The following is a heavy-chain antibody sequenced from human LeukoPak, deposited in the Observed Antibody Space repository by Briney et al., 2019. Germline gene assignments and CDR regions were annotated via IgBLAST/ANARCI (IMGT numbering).Heavy chain of an antibody. CDR1: GFIFSHHG. CDR3: ARDAQRGFDYSNSLKN. D-gene: IGHD4-11*01. V-gene: IGHV3-33*01. Sequence: PGRSLRLSCAASGFIFSHHGMQCVRQAPGKGLEWVTVIWIDASNIFYADSVKGRFTISRDNFQNTVFLQMNSLRVKDTAIYYCARDAQRGFDYSNSLKNWGHGTLVTVSS. J-gene: IGHJ4*01. CDR2: IWIDASNI.